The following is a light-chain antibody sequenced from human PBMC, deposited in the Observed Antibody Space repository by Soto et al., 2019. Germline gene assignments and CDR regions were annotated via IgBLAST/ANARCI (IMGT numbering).Light chain of an antibody. CDR2: TNR. Sequence: QSVLTQPPSVSGAPGQRVTMSCTGSSSNIGAGYHVHWYQQLPGTAPKLLIYTNRYRPSGVPDRFSGSRSGTSASLAITGLQAEDEADYYCSSFVGGNIYVFGTGTKLTVL. CDR3: SSFVGGNIYV. CDR1: SSNIGAGYH. J-gene: IGLJ1*01. V-gene: IGLV1-40*01.